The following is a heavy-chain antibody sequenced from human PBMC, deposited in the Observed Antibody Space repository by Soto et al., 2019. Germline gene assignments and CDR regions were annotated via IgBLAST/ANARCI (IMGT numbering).Heavy chain of an antibody. J-gene: IGHJ6*03. CDR2: ISGSGIST. Sequence: GGSLRLSCAASGFTFSSYAMSWVRQAPGKGLEWVSAISGSGISTYYADSVKGRFTISRHNSKNTLYLQMNSLRAEDTAVYYCARGAYDFWSGLKTYYYYYYMDVWGKGTTVTVSS. CDR1: GFTFSSYA. D-gene: IGHD3-3*01. CDR3: ARGAYDFWSGLKTYYYYYYMDV. V-gene: IGHV3-23*01.